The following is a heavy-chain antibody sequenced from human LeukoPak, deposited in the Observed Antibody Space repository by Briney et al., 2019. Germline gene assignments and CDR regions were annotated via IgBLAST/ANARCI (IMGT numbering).Heavy chain of an antibody. CDR2: MNPNSGNT. CDR3: ARLYCGGDCYSGGWFDP. J-gene: IGHJ5*02. Sequence: ASVKVSCKASGYTFTSYDINWVRQATGQGLEWMGWMNPNSGNTGYAQKFQGRVTMTRNTSISTAYMELSSLRSEDTAVYYCARLYCGGDCYSGGWFDPWGQGTLVIVSS. CDR1: GYTFTSYD. D-gene: IGHD2-21*02. V-gene: IGHV1-8*01.